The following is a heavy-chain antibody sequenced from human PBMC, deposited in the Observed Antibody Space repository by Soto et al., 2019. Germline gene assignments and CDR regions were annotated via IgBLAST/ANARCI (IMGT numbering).Heavy chain of an antibody. Sequence: QVQLQESGPGLVKPSETLSLTCSVSGGSISSYYWSWIRQPPGKGLEWLGYSYYTGSTNSNLSLKSRATISLDTSKNQFSLRLTCVTAADTAVYYCARASGCSDGSCAFDPWGQGTLVTVSS. J-gene: IGHJ5*02. CDR3: ARASGCSDGSCAFDP. D-gene: IGHD2-15*01. CDR2: SYYTGST. V-gene: IGHV4-59*01. CDR1: GGSISSYY.